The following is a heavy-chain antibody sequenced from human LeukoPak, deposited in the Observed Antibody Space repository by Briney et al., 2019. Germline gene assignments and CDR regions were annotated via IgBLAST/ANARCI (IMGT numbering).Heavy chain of an antibody. Sequence: GGSLRLSCAASGFTFSSYSMNWVRQAPGKGLEWVSSISSSSSYIYYADSVKGRFTISRDNAKNSLYLQMNSLRAEDTAVYYCASQPDYYDSSGYESNWGRGTLVTVSS. V-gene: IGHV3-21*01. J-gene: IGHJ4*02. D-gene: IGHD3-22*01. CDR3: ASQPDYYDSSGYESN. CDR2: ISSSSSYI. CDR1: GFTFSSYS.